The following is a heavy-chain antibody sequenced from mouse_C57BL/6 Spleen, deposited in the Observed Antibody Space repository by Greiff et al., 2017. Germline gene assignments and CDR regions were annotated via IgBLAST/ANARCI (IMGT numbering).Heavy chain of an antibody. V-gene: IGHV1-72*01. D-gene: IGHD3-1*01. CDR2: IDPNSGGT. CDR3: ARLEDARWAYYFDY. J-gene: IGHJ2*01. CDR1: GYTFTSYW. Sequence: VQLQQSGAELVKPGASVKLSCKASGYTFTSYWMHWVKQRPGRGLEWIGRIDPNSGGTTSNEKFKSKATLTVDQPSSTAYMQLSSLTSEDSAVYYCARLEDARWAYYFDYWGQGTTRTVSS.